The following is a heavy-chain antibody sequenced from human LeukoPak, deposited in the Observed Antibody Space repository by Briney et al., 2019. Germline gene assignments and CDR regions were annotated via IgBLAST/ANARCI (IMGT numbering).Heavy chain of an antibody. CDR1: GFTFSNAY. CDR2: IKPKTDGETT. J-gene: IGHJ4*02. D-gene: IGHD2-21*01. V-gene: IGHV3-15*07. Sequence: GGSLRLSCAASGFTFSNAYMNWVRQAPGKGPEWVGRIKPKTDGETTEYAAPVKGRFSISRDDSKNMLYLQMNSLKTEDTAVYYCITPLPYSAQGGQGTLVTVSS. CDR3: ITPLPYSAQ.